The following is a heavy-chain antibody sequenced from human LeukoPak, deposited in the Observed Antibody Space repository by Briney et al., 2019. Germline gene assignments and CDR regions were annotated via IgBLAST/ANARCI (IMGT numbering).Heavy chain of an antibody. V-gene: IGHV1-69*13. CDR2: IIPIFGTA. J-gene: IGHJ3*02. CDR1: GGTFSSYA. D-gene: IGHD6-13*01. Sequence: GASVKVSCKASGGTFSSYAISWVRQAPGQGLEWMGGIIPIFGTANYAQKFQGRVTITADESTSTAYMELSSLRSEDTAVYYCAREVAAAGHDAFDIWGQGTMVTVSS. CDR3: AREVAAAGHDAFDI.